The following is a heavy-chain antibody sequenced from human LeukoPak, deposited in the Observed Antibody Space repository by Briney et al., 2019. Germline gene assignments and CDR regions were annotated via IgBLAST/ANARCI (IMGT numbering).Heavy chain of an antibody. CDR3: ARGGGSYDILTGDYKPHDY. CDR2: ISDDGSNK. D-gene: IGHD3-9*01. V-gene: IGHV3-30-3*01. CDR1: GFSFSSYA. Sequence: GGSLRLSCAASGFSFSSYAMHWVRQAPGKGLEWVAVISDDGSNKYYADSVKGRFTISRDNSKNTLYLQMNSPRAEDTAVYYCARGGGSYDILTGDYKPHDYWGQGTLVTVSS. J-gene: IGHJ4*02.